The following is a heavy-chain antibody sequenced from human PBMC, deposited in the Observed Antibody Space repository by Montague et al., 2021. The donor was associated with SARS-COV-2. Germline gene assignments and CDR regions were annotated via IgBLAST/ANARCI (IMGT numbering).Heavy chain of an antibody. CDR2: IHGRGDGT. CDR1: GFTFSTYG. Sequence: SMSLSLAASGFTFSTYGMYWVRQPPGKGLEWVSEIHGRGDGTYYADSVKGRFTISRDNSKNTLYLQMNSLRGEDTAVYYCARDQNYGMDVWGQGTTVIVSS. CDR3: ARDQNYGMDV. J-gene: IGHJ6*02. V-gene: IGHV3-23*01.